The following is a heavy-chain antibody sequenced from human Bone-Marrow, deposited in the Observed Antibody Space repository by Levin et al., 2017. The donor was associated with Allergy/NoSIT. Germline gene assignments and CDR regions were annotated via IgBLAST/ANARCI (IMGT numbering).Heavy chain of an antibody. CDR1: GGSISSSSYY. D-gene: IGHD3/OR15-3a*01. J-gene: IGHJ5*02. CDR3: ARLDFFERWFDP. V-gene: IGHV4-39*01. CDR2: IYYSGST. Sequence: PGGSRRLSCTVSGGSISSSSYYWGWIRQPPGKGLEWIGSIYYSGSTYYNPSLKSRVTISVDTSKNQFSLKLSSVTAADTAVYYCARLDFFERWFDPWGQGTLVTVSS.